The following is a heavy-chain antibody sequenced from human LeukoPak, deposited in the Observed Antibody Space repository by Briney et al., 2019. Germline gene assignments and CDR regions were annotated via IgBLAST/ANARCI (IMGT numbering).Heavy chain of an antibody. CDR2: IYYSGST. V-gene: IGHV4-39*01. CDR1: GGSISGSSYY. D-gene: IGHD3-3*01. Sequence: SETLSLTCTVSGGSISGSSYYWGWIRQPPGKGLEWIGSIYYSGSTYYNPSLKSRVTISVDTSKNQFSLKLSSVTAADTAVYYCASIPPFWSGYYDNWFDPWGQGTLVTVSS. J-gene: IGHJ5*02. CDR3: ASIPPFWSGYYDNWFDP.